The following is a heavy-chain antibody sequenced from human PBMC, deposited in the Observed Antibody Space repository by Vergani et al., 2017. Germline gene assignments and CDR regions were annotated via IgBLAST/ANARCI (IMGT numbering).Heavy chain of an antibody. CDR3: AKEFCGTGNCYGWNHLEV. V-gene: IGHV3-13*01. CDR1: VFTFSSND. D-gene: IGHD1-1*01. Sequence: VESGGGLVQPGGSLRLSCTVSVFTFSSNDFHWVRQTAGKGLEWVSSIGVDGDRYYSDSVTGRFTISRDNGQSYLYLDMDNLRVEDTAVYFCAKEFCGTGNCYGWNHLEVWGEGTSVTVSS. CDR2: IGVDGDR. J-gene: IGHJ6*04.